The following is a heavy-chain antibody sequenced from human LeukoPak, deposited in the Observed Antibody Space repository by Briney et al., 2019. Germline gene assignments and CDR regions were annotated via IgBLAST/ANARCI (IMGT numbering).Heavy chain of an antibody. CDR3: ARVTVTRRLYYFDY. J-gene: IGHJ4*02. CDR2: IYYSGST. Sequence: PSETLSLTCTVSGGSISSGGYYRSWIRQHPGKGLEWIGYIYYSGSTYYNPSLKSRVTISVDSSKNQFSLKLNSVTAADTAVYYCARVTVTRRLYYFDYWGEGTLVTVSS. V-gene: IGHV4-31*03. D-gene: IGHD4-11*01. CDR1: GGSISSGGYY.